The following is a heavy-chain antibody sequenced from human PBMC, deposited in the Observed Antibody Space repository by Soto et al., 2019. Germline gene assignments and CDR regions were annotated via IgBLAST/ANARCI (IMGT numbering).Heavy chain of an antibody. V-gene: IGHV3-23*01. D-gene: IGHD3-9*01. CDR3: AKDGNPIPYLTGYYRLGWFDP. CDR2: ISGSGGST. CDR1: GFTFSSYA. Sequence: SGGSLRLSCAASGFTFSSYAMSWVRQAPGKGLEWVSAISGSGGSTYYADSVKGRFTISRDNSKNTLYLQMNSLRAEDTAVYYCAKDGNPIPYLTGYYRLGWFDPWGQGTRVTVSS. J-gene: IGHJ5*02.